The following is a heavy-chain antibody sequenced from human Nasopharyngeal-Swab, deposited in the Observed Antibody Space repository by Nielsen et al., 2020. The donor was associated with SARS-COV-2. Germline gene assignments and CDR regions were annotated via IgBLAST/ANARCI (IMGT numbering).Heavy chain of an antibody. D-gene: IGHD2-2*01. CDR3: ARPGYCSSTSCYPDY. CDR1: GYTFTSYG. Sequence: ASVKVSCKASGYTFTSYGISWVRQAPGQGLEWMGWISAYNGNTNYAQKLQGIVTMTTDTSTSTAYMELRSLRSEDTAVYYCARPGYCSSTSCYPDYWGQGTLVTVSS. J-gene: IGHJ4*02. CDR2: ISAYNGNT. V-gene: IGHV1-18*01.